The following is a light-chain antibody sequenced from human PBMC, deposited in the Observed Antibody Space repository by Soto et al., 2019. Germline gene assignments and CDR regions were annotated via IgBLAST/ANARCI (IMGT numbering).Light chain of an antibody. CDR2: GAY. CDR3: QQYGSSPPVT. J-gene: IGKJ5*01. Sequence: IVLTQSPGTLSLSPGERATLSCRASQSVSISYLAWYQQKPGQAPRLLIYGAYSRATGIPDRFSGSGSGTDFTLTISRLEPEDCAVYYCQQYGSSPPVTFGQGTRLEIK. V-gene: IGKV3-20*01. CDR1: QSVSISY.